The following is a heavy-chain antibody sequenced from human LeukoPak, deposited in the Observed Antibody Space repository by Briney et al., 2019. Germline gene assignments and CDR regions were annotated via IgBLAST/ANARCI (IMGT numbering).Heavy chain of an antibody. CDR3: ARGEKAAGDASEFAY. Sequence: GFTFSSXXXXXVRQXPGKXXXXXSXITSSSYSIYYADSVKGRFTISRDNAKNSLYLQMNSLRAEDTAVYYCARGEKAAGDASEFAYWGQGILVTVSS. CDR2: ITSSSYSI. V-gene: IGHV3-21*01. CDR1: GFTFSSXX. D-gene: IGHD6-13*01. J-gene: IGHJ4*02.